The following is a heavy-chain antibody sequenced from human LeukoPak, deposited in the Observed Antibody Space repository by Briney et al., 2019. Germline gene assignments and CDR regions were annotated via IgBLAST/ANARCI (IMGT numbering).Heavy chain of an antibody. Sequence: GGSLRLSCAASGFTFTSFAMSWVRQAPGKGLEWVSAISGDGGNSYYADSVKGRFTISRDNSKNTLYVQMNNLRAEDTAVYYCARARPTNYYDSSGLPPANFDYWGQGTLVTVSS. CDR3: ARARPTNYYDSSGLPPANFDY. CDR2: ISGDGGNS. V-gene: IGHV3-23*01. D-gene: IGHD3-22*01. CDR1: GFTFTSFA. J-gene: IGHJ4*02.